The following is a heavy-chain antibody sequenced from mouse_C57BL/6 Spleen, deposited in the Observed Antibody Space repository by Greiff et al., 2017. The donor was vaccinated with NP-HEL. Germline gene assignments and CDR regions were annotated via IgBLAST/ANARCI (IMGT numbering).Heavy chain of an antibody. CDR1: GYAFTNYL. CDR3: ARGEDGNYNWYFDV. J-gene: IGHJ1*03. CDR2: INPGSGGT. V-gene: IGHV1-54*01. D-gene: IGHD2-1*01. Sequence: VQLVESGAELVRPGTSVKVSCKASGYAFTNYLIEWVKQRPGQGLEWIGVINPGSGGTNYNEKFKGKATLTADKSSSTAYMQLSSLTSEDSAVYFCARGEDGNYNWYFDVWGTGTTVTVSS.